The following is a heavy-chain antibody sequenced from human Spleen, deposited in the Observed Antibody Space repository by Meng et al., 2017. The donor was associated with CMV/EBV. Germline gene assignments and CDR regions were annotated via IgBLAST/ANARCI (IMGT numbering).Heavy chain of an antibody. CDR2: INPKIGGT. J-gene: IGHJ5*02. V-gene: IGHV1-2*02. CDR1: GYTFTGYY. Sequence: SCRASGYTFTGYYIHWVRQAPGQGLEWMGWINPKIGGTNYPQKFQGRVTMTRDTSISTAYMELSDLTSEDTAIYYCVRGFYSNRLDPWGPGTLVTVSS. D-gene: IGHD4-11*01. CDR3: VRGFYSNRLDP.